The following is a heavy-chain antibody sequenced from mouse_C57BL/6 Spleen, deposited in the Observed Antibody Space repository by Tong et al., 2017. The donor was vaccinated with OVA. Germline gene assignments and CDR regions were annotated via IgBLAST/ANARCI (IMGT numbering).Heavy chain of an antibody. CDR1: GYSFTGYY. CDR3: AREDYDYDGGFDY. V-gene: IGHV1-42*01. J-gene: IGHJ2*01. CDR2: INPSTGGT. Sequence: EVQLQESGPELVKPGASVKISCKASGYSFTGYYMNWVKQSPEKSLEWIGEINPSTGGTTYNQKFKAKATLTVDKSSSTAYMQLKSLTSEDSAVYFCAREDYDYDGGFDYWGQGTTLTVSS. D-gene: IGHD2-4*01.